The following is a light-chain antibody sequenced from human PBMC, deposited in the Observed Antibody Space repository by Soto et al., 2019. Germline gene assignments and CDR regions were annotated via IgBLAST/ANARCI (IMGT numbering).Light chain of an antibody. CDR2: AAS. Sequence: AIQMTQSPSSLSASVGDRVTITCRASQDIRSDLGWYKQKPGKAPKLLIYAASSLQVGVPSRFSGSRSGTDFTLTISSLQPEDFATYYCLQDYDFPWTFGRGTKVEIK. CDR1: QDIRSD. J-gene: IGKJ1*01. V-gene: IGKV1-6*01. CDR3: LQDYDFPWT.